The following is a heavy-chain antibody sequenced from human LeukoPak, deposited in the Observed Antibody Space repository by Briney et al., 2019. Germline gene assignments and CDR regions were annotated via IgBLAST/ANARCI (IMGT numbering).Heavy chain of an antibody. V-gene: IGHV4-39*01. Sequence: SETLSLTCTVSGGSISSGSFYWGWIRQPPGKGLEWIGSMSYSGSTYYNPSLKSRVTISVDTSKNQFSLKLSSVTAADTAVYYCASGDYAYYYMDVWGKGTTVTISS. CDR3: ASGDYAYYYMDV. D-gene: IGHD4-17*01. J-gene: IGHJ6*03. CDR2: MSYSGST. CDR1: GGSISSGSFY.